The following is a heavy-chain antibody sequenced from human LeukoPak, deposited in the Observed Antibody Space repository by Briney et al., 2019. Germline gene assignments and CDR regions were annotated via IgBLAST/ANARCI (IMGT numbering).Heavy chain of an antibody. CDR2: IYYSGST. CDR3: ARGPRYYDILTGYSNWIDP. V-gene: IGHV4-39*01. J-gene: IGHJ5*02. D-gene: IGHD3-9*01. CDR1: GGSISGSSYY. Sequence: SETLSLTCTVSGGSISGSSYYWGWIRQPPGKGLEWIGSIYYSGSTYYNPSLKSRVTISVDTSKNQFSLKLSSVTAADTAVYYCARGPRYYDILTGYSNWIDPWGQGTLVTVSS.